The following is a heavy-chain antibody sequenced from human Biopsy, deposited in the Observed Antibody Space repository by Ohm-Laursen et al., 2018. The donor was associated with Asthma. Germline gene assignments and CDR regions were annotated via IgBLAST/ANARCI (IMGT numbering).Heavy chain of an antibody. CDR1: GGSISSSSYY. CDR3: ARDGRLASYPGTFHI. CDR2: IYYNGRT. J-gene: IGHJ3*02. Sequence: TLSLTCTVSGGSISSSSYYWGWIRQSPGKGLEWIGSIYYNGRTYYNPSLKSRVTISIDTSKKQLSLQLSSVTAADTAVYYCARDGRLASYPGTFHIWGQGTTVTGSS. D-gene: IGHD1-1*01. V-gene: IGHV4-39*02.